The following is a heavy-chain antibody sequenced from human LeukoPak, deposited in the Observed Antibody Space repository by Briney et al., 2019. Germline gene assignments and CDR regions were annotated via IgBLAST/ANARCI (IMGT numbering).Heavy chain of an antibody. V-gene: IGHV1-69*05. CDR1: GGTFFSYA. CDR2: IVPIFGTA. D-gene: IGHD6-13*01. Sequence: SANVSCKASGGTFFSYAISWVRQAPGQGLEWMGGIVPIFGTANYAQKFQGRVTITTDESTSTAYMELSSLRSEDTAVYYCALRQTGYSSSWRMSYYMDVWGKGTTVTVSS. J-gene: IGHJ6*03. CDR3: ALRQTGYSSSWRMSYYMDV.